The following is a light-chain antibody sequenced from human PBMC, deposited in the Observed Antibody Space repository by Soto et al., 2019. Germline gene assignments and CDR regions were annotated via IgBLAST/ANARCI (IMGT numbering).Light chain of an antibody. Sequence: ESVLTQSPGTLSLSPGERATLSCRGSQNIKSNYLALYRQNPGQAPRLLIYGASNRAAGVPDRFSGSGSGTDFTLTITRLEPEDFAVYYCQQYGTSLRGTFGQGTKVEIK. J-gene: IGKJ1*01. CDR3: QQYGTSLRGT. V-gene: IGKV3-20*01. CDR1: QNIKSNY. CDR2: GAS.